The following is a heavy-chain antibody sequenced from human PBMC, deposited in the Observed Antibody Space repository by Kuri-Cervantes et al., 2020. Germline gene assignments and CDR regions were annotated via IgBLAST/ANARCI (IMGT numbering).Heavy chain of an antibody. D-gene: IGHD4-17*01. J-gene: IGHJ4*02. V-gene: IGHV4-39*01. CDR3: ARHTFYGAYFDD. CDR2: GYYTGST. Sequence: SETLSLTCTVSRVSIDSISYYWGWIRQPPGKGLEWIGSGYYTGSTYYNPSLKSRVNLSVDTSRKEVSLELNSVTAADTAVYYCARHTFYGAYFDDWGPGTRVTVSS. CDR1: RVSIDSISYY.